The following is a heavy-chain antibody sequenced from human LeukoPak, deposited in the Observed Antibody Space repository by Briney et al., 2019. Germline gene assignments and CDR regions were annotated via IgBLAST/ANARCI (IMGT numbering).Heavy chain of an antibody. CDR2: ISYDGSDK. D-gene: IGHD6-19*01. V-gene: IGHV3-30-3*01. CDR1: GFTLSSYA. Sequence: GGSLRLSCAASGFTLSSYAMHWVRQAPGKGLEWVAVISYDGSDKYYADSVKGRFTISRDNSKNTLYLQMNSLRAEDTAVYYCARGSIAVAVFSFDYWGQGTLVTVSS. CDR3: ARGSIAVAVFSFDY. J-gene: IGHJ4*02.